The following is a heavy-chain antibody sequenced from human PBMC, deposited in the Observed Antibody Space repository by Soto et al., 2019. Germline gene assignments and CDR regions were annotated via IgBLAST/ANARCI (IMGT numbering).Heavy chain of an antibody. CDR3: AREEFRAVMSDNGMDV. J-gene: IGHJ6*02. CDR1: GFTFSAYW. Sequence: EVQLVESGGGLVQPGGSLRLSCEASGFTFSAYWMSWVRQAPGKGLEWVANIKQDGSGKYYVDSVKGRFTISRDNAKNLLYLKMNSLRAQDTDVYYCAREEFRAVMSDNGMDVWGQGTTVTVSS. V-gene: IGHV3-7*04. D-gene: IGHD3-16*01. CDR2: IKQDGSGK.